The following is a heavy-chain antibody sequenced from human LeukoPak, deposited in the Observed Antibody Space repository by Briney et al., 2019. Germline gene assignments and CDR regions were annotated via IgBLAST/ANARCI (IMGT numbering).Heavy chain of an antibody. D-gene: IGHD4-23*01. CDR1: GGSISSYY. V-gene: IGHV4-59*01. Sequence: PSETLSLTCTVSGGSISSYYWSWIRQPPGKGLEWIGDIYYSGSNNYNPFLKSRVTISVDTSKNQFSLKLRSVTAADTAVYYCARGAVVTAPIYYYYYMDVWGKGTTVSVSS. J-gene: IGHJ6*03. CDR3: ARGAVVTAPIYYYYYMDV. CDR2: IYYSGSN.